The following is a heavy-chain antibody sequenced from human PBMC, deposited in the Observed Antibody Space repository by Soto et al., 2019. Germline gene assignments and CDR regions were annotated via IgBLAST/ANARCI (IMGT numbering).Heavy chain of an antibody. CDR3: ARHLSHYYFYGMDV. J-gene: IGHJ6*02. CDR2: FYYSGST. CDR1: GGSITSSNW. Sequence: SETLSLTCAVFGGSITSSNWWHWVRQPPGKGLEWIGNFYYSGSTYYSPSLKSRVTISVDTSKNQFSLELNSVTAADTAVYYCARHLSHYYFYGMDVWGQGTTVTVSS. V-gene: IGHV4-39*01.